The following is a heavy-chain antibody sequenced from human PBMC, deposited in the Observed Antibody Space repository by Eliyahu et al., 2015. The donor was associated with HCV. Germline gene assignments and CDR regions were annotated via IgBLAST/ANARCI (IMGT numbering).Heavy chain of an antibody. J-gene: IGHJ6*02. Sequence: KGLEWVSYTSSSGSNIYYADSVKGRFTISRDNAKNSLFLQMNSLRADDTAVYYCAKDVNKLGIYYYYGMDVWGQGTTVTVSS. CDR2: TSSSGSNI. CDR3: AKDVNKLGIYYYYGMDV. V-gene: IGHV3-48*03. D-gene: IGHD7-27*01.